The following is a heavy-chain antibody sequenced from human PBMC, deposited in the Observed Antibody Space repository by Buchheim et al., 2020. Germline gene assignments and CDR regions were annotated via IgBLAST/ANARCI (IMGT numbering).Heavy chain of an antibody. CDR1: GGSISSGDYY. CDR2: IYYSGRT. J-gene: IGHJ6*02. D-gene: IGHD2-15*01. CDR3: VRDVYCSGARCYSYGMDV. Sequence: QVQLQESGPGLVTPSQTLSLTCTVSGGSISSGDYYWSWIRQPPGKGLEWIGYIYYSGRTYYTPSLKSRVTISGDTSKNHFSLKLTSVTAADTAVYYCVRDVYCSGARCYSYGMDVWGQGTT. V-gene: IGHV4-30-4*01.